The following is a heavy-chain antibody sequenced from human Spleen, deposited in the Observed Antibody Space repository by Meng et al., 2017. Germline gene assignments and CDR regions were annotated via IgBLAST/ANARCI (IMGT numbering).Heavy chain of an antibody. CDR3: AREGTGFYGDLYYYGMDV. CDR1: GGSISSGSYY. D-gene: IGHD4-17*01. V-gene: IGHV4-61*02. Sequence: SETLSLTCTVSGGSISSGSYYWSWLRQPAGKGLEWIGRIYTSGSTNYNPSLKSRVTISVDTSKNQFSLKLSSVTAADTAVYYCAREGTGFYGDLYYYGMDVWGQGTTVTVSS. CDR2: IYTSGST. J-gene: IGHJ6*02.